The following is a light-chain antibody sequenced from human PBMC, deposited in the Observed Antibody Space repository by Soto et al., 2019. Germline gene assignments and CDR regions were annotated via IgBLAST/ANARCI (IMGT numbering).Light chain of an antibody. Sequence: QSALTQPASVSGSPGQSITISCTGTSSDVGGYNYVSWYQQHPDKAPKLIIFDVSDRPSGVSNRFSGSKSGNTASLTIFGLQAEDEADYYCSSYTSSSTGVFGTGTKLTVL. CDR1: SSDVGGYNY. CDR3: SSYTSSSTGV. J-gene: IGLJ1*01. V-gene: IGLV2-14*01. CDR2: DVS.